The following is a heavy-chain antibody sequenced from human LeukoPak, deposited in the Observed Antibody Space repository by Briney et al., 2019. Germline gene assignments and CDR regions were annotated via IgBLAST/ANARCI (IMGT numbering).Heavy chain of an antibody. V-gene: IGHV4-30-2*01. CDR3: ARGITMARGAFDI. D-gene: IGHD3-10*01. Sequence: SETLSLTCAVSGGSISSGGYSWSWIRQPPGKGLEWIGYIYHSGSTYYNPSLKSRVTISVDRSKNQFSLKLSSETAADTAEYYCARGITMARGAFDIWGQGTMVTVSS. CDR1: GGSISSGGYS. CDR2: IYHSGST. J-gene: IGHJ3*02.